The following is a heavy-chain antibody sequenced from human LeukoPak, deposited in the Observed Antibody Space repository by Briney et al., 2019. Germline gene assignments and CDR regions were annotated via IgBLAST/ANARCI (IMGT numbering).Heavy chain of an antibody. D-gene: IGHD3-16*01. CDR2: IIPISGTA. CDR3: ARGLGGYYYMDV. J-gene: IGHJ6*03. V-gene: IGHV1-69*06. Sequence: ASVKVSCKASGGTFSGYAINWMRQAPGQGLEWMGGIIPISGTANYAQKFQGRLTITADKSTNTAYMDLSSLRSADTAVYYCARGLGGYYYMDVWGKGTTVTVS. CDR1: GGTFSGYA.